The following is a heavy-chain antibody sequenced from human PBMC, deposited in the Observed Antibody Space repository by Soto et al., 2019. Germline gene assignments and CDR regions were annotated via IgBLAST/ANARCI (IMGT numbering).Heavy chain of an antibody. V-gene: IGHV4-4*02. J-gene: IGHJ4*02. CDR1: GGSISGSNW. D-gene: IGHD6-19*01. CDR3: ARVTSGLSLFDY. Sequence: SETLSLTCAVSGGSISGSNWWSWVRQPPGKGLEWVGEIFHSGSTNYNPSLKSRVTISLDMSNNQFSLKLNSVTAADTAVYYCARVTSGLSLFDYWGQGTLVTVSS. CDR2: IFHSGST.